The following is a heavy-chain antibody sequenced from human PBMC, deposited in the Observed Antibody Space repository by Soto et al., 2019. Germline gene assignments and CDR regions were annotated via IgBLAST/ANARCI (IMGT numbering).Heavy chain of an antibody. V-gene: IGHV6-1*01. CDR3: ARDPPDFNSGFDF. D-gene: IGHD1-26*01. CDR2: TYYRSKWIS. Sequence: QTLSLTCAISMDSVSNNRATWNWIRQSPSGGLEWLGRTYYRSKWISDYAMSVKGRISINPDTSKNLVSLHLNFVTPEDTAVYYCARDPPDFNSGFDFWGQGTPVTVSS. J-gene: IGHJ4*02. CDR1: MDSVSNNRAT.